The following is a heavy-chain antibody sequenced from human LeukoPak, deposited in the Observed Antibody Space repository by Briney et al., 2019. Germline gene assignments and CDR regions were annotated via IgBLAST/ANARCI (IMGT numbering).Heavy chain of an antibody. D-gene: IGHD3-9*01. CDR2: IYYSGST. CDR1: GGSISSYY. V-gene: IGHV4-59*01. Sequence: SETLSLTCTVSGGSISSYYWSWIRQPPGKGLEWIGYIYYSGSTNYNPSLKSRVTISVDTSKNQFSLKLSSVTAADTAVYYCATGQGYYDIVAGQFRTDAFDIWGQGTMVTVSS. CDR3: ATGQGYYDIVAGQFRTDAFDI. J-gene: IGHJ3*02.